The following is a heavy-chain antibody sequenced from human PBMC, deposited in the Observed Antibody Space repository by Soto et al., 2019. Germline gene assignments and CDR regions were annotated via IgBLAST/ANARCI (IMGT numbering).Heavy chain of an antibody. J-gene: IGHJ3*02. Sequence: EVQLLESGGGLVQPGGSLRLSCAASGFTFSSYAMSWVRQAPGKGLEWVSAISGSGGSTYYADPVKGRFTISRDNYKNTLYQQMNSLRADDTAVYYCAKDLVTTMSTVTYDAFDIWGQGTMVTVSS. CDR2: ISGSGGST. D-gene: IGHD4-17*01. CDR3: AKDLVTTMSTVTYDAFDI. V-gene: IGHV3-23*01. CDR1: GFTFSSYA.